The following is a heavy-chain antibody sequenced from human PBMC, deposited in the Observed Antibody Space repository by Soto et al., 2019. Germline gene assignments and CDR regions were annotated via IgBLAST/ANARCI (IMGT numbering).Heavy chain of an antibody. V-gene: IGHV4-59*01. Sequence: WTWIRQPPGKGLEWIGYLYYNTNTNYNPSLKSRVTISVDTSKNQFSLKLSSVTAADTAVYYYARTYCTTTSCQAHGMDVWGQGTTVTVSS. CDR3: ARTYCTTTSCQAHGMDV. J-gene: IGHJ6*02. D-gene: IGHD2-2*01. CDR2: LYYNTNT.